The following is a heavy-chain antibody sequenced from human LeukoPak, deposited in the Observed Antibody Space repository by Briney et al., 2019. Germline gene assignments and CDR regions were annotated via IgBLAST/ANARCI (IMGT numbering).Heavy chain of an antibody. V-gene: IGHV3-66*01. D-gene: IGHD3-3*01. J-gene: IGHJ4*02. CDR3: ARGAGLDDFWSGYPRHFDY. CDR2: IYSGGST. CDR1: GITVSNNY. Sequence: GGSLRLSCAASGITVSNNYMSWVRQAPGKGLEWVSVIYSGGSTYYADSVKGRFTISRDNSKNTLYLQMNSLRAEDTAVYYCARGAGLDDFWSGYPRHFDYWGQGTLVTVSS.